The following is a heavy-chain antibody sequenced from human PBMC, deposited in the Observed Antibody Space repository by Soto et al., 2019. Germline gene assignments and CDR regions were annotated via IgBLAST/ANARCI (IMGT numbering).Heavy chain of an antibody. D-gene: IGHD6-19*01. Sequence: EVQLLESGGGLAQPGGSLRLSCAVSGITFTNYAMGWVRQAPGKGLGWVSGISGNVGSTTHYADSVKGRFTISRDNSKDNIFLQMNSLRAEDTAVYFCAKHRGFVAGPFDSWGQGTLVIVSS. CDR3: AKHRGFVAGPFDS. J-gene: IGHJ4*02. CDR2: ISGNVGSTT. CDR1: GITFTNYA. V-gene: IGHV3-23*01.